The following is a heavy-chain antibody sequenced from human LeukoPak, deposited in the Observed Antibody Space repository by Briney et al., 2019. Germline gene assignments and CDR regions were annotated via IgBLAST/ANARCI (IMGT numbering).Heavy chain of an antibody. CDR1: GYTFTSYD. Sequence: ASVKVSCKASGYTFTSYDINWVRQATGQGLEWMGWMDPNSANTGYAQKFQGRVTMTRTTSRSTAYMELSSLRSEDTALYYCARFSRYCSSTSCYLYGMDVWGQGTTVTVSS. CDR2: MDPNSANT. D-gene: IGHD2-2*01. J-gene: IGHJ6*02. CDR3: ARFSRYCSSTSCYLYGMDV. V-gene: IGHV1-8*01.